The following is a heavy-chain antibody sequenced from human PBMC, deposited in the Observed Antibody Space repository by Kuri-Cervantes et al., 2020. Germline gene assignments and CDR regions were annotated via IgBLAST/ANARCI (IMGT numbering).Heavy chain of an antibody. CDR1: GGSISSGDYY. CDR2: IYHSGST. Sequence: SETLSLTCTVSGGSISSGDYYWSWIRQPPGKGLEWIGYIYHSGSTDYNPSLKSRVTISVVTSKNQFSLKLSSVTAADTAVYYCASGYCSGGSCMKPRANWYFDLWGRGTLVTVSS. CDR3: ASGYCSGGSCMKPRANWYFDL. J-gene: IGHJ2*01. V-gene: IGHV4-30-4*01. D-gene: IGHD2-15*01.